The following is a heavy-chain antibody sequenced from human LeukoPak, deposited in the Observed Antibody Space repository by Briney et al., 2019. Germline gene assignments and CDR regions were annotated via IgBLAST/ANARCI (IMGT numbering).Heavy chain of an antibody. D-gene: IGHD1-26*01. V-gene: IGHV3-48*01. CDR3: ARAVSGSYYDY. CDR1: GFTFSSYS. J-gene: IGHJ4*02. Sequence: PGGSLRLSCAASGFTFSSYSMNWVRQAPGKGLEWVSYISSSSSTIYYADSVKGRFTISRDNAKNSLYLQMNSLRAEDTAVYYCARAVSGSYYDYWGQGTLVTVSS. CDR2: ISSSSSTI.